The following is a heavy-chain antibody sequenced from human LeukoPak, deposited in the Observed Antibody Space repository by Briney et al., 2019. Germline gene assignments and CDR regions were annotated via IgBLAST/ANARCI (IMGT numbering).Heavy chain of an antibody. V-gene: IGHV1-8*03. D-gene: IGHD2-15*01. Sequence: ASVKVSCKASGYTFTNYDINWLRQATGQSLEWMGYMNPNSGTTGYAQKFQGRVTVTRNTSISTVYMELSSLRSDDTAIYYCARRYCSGGSCYPHFDFWGRGTLVTVSS. J-gene: IGHJ4*02. CDR2: MNPNSGTT. CDR3: ARRYCSGGSCYPHFDF. CDR1: GYTFTNYD.